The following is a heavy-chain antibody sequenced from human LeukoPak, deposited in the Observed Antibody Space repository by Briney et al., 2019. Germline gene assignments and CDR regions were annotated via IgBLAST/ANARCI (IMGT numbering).Heavy chain of an antibody. CDR3: ARGYGSVKRYDILTGYSPGYFDY. J-gene: IGHJ4*02. CDR1: GFTFSSYS. CDR2: ISSSSSYI. D-gene: IGHD3-9*01. Sequence: PGGSLRLSCAASGFTFSSYSMNWVRQAPGEGLEWVSSISSSSSYIYYADSVKGRFTISRDNAKNPLYLQMNSLRAEDTAVYYCARGYGSVKRYDILTGYSPGYFDYWGQGALVTVSS. V-gene: IGHV3-21*01.